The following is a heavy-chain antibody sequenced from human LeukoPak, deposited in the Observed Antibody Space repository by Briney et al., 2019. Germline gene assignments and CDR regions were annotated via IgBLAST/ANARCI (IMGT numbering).Heavy chain of an antibody. CDR1: SGSIFNNNW. CDR3: ARTTYQWHEKYYFDY. CDR2: IFHSGST. Sequence: PSETLSLTCTVSSGSIFNNNWWSWVRQPPGKGLEWIGQIFHSGSTSYSPSLKSRVTISMDKSKNQISLRLTSVTAADTAVYYCARTTYQWHEKYYFDYWGQGTLVTVSS. V-gene: IGHV4-4*02. J-gene: IGHJ4*02. D-gene: IGHD6-19*01.